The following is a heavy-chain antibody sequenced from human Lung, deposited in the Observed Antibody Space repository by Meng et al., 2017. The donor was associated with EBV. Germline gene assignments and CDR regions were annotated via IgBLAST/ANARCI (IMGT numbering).Heavy chain of an antibody. V-gene: IGHV1-2*06. J-gene: IGHJ4*02. D-gene: IGHD3-22*01. CDR2: INPDNDDT. CDR1: GYTFTGYY. CDR3: ARGSIHSSGWLSYFDY. Sequence: QVQLVQSGAEVKKPGASVKVSCKTSGYTFTGYYMNWVRQAPGEGLEWLGRINPDNDDTKYSQKFQGRVTMTRDTSIKTVYMEMRRLRSDDTAVYYCARGSIHSSGWLSYFDYWGQGTMVTVSS.